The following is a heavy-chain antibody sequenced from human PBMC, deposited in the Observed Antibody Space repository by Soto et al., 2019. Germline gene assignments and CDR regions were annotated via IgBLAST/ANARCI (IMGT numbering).Heavy chain of an antibody. CDR3: ARTYCSGGSCYPGGNWFDP. J-gene: IGHJ5*02. V-gene: IGHV4-59*01. D-gene: IGHD2-15*01. CDR1: GGSISSYY. CDR2: TYYSGST. Sequence: QVQLQESGPGLVKSSETLSLTCTVSGGSISSYYWSWIRQPPGKGLEWIGYTYYSGSTNYNPSLKSLVTMSVDTSRNQFSLKLNSVTAADTAVYYCARTYCSGGSCYPGGNWFDPCGQGTLVTVSS.